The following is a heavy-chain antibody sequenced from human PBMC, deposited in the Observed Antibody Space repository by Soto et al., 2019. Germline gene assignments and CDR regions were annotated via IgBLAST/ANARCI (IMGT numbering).Heavy chain of an antibody. Sequence: QVQLQESGPGLVKPSETLSLTCTVSGGSINNYYWSWIRQPAGKGLEWIGRVYSSGNINYNPSVKSRVTVSVDTSKNQFFLRLRSVTAADTDVYYCARDIYCSSTSCRYFYVMDVWGQGTTVTVSS. CDR3: ARDIYCSSTSCRYFYVMDV. D-gene: IGHD2-2*01. V-gene: IGHV4-4*07. J-gene: IGHJ6*02. CDR2: VYSSGNI. CDR1: GGSINNYY.